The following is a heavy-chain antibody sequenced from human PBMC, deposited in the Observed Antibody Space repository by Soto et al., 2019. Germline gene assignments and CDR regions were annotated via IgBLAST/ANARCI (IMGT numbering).Heavy chain of an antibody. D-gene: IGHD5-18*01. CDR1: GFTFSSYE. CDR3: ARDRTYSYGYRLGGMDV. Sequence: LRLSCAASGFTFSSYEMNWVRQAPGKGLEWVSYISSSGSTIYYADSVKGRFTISRDNAKNSLYLQMNSLRAEDTAVYYCARDRTYSYGYRLGGMDVWGQGTTVTVSS. V-gene: IGHV3-48*03. J-gene: IGHJ6*02. CDR2: ISSSGSTI.